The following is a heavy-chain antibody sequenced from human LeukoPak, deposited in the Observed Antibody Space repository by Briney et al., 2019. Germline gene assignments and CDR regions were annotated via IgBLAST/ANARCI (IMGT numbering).Heavy chain of an antibody. CDR3: AKDVLGGSGSFDY. J-gene: IGHJ4*02. CDR1: GFTFSSYA. CDR2: ISGSGGST. Sequence: GGSLRLSCAASGFTFSSYAMSWVRQAPGKGLEWVSAISGSGGSTYYADSVKGRFTISRDNSKNTLYLQMKSLRAEDTAVYYCAKDVLGGSGSFDYWGQGTLVTVSS. V-gene: IGHV3-23*01. D-gene: IGHD3-10*01.